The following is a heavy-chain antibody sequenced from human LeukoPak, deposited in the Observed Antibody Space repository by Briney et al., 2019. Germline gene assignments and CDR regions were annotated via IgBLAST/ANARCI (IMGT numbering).Heavy chain of an antibody. Sequence: PGGSLRLSCAASGFTFSSYGMSWVRQAPGKGLEWVSAISGSGGSTYYADSVKGRFTISRDNSKNTLYLQMNSLRAEDTAVYYCAKGKWLSTNYYFDYWGQGTLVTVSS. V-gene: IGHV3-23*01. CDR2: ISGSGGST. D-gene: IGHD3-22*01. CDR3: AKGKWLSTNYYFDY. CDR1: GFTFSSYG. J-gene: IGHJ4*02.